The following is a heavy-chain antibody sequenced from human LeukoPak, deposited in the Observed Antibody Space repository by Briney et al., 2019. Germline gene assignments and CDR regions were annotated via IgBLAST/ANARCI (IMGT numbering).Heavy chain of an antibody. J-gene: IGHJ4*02. CDR1: GGSISSSNW. D-gene: IGHD6-6*01. CDR3: ARHRRYSSSSDFDY. Sequence: SGTLSLTCAVSGGSISSSNWWSWVRQPPGKGLEWIGEIYHSGSTNYNPSLKSRVTISVDKSKNQFSLKLSSVTAADTAVYYCARHRRYSSSSDFDYWGQGTLVTVSS. V-gene: IGHV4-4*02. CDR2: IYHSGST.